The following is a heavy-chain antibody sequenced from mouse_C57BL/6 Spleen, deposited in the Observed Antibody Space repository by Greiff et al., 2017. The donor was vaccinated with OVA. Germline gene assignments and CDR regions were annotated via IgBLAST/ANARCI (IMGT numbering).Heavy chain of an antibody. CDR3: ARDYYGSSGYFDV. CDR2: ISYDGSN. D-gene: IGHD1-1*01. CDR1: GYSITSGYY. J-gene: IGHJ1*03. V-gene: IGHV3-6*01. Sequence: EVKLQQSGPGLVKPSQSLSLTCSVTGYSITSGYYWNWIRQFPGNKLEWMGYISYDGSNNYNPSLKNRISITSDTSKNKFFLKLKSVTTEDTATYYCARDYYGSSGYFDVWGTGTTVTVSS.